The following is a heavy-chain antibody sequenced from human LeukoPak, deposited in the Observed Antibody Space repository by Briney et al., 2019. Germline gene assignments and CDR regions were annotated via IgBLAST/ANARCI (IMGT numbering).Heavy chain of an antibody. D-gene: IGHD4-17*01. CDR1: EFTVSSNY. CDR2: IYSGGST. J-gene: IGHJ4*02. Sequence: GGSLRLSCAASEFTVSSNYTSWVRQAPGKGLEWVSVIYSGGSTYYADSVKGRFTISRHNSKNTLYLQMNSLRGEDTAVYYCATIGGDYVSFDNWGQGTLVTVTS. CDR3: ATIGGDYVSFDN. V-gene: IGHV3-53*04.